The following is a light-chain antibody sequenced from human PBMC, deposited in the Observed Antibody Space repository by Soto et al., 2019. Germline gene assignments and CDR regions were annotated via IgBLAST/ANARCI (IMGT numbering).Light chain of an antibody. CDR2: GAS. Sequence: EIVMTQSPATLSVSPGERATLSCRASQSVSSNLAWYQQKPGQAPRLLIYGASTRATGIPARFSGSGSGTEFTLTISSLQSEDFAVYYCQQYNNWWTFCQGTKVEIK. V-gene: IGKV3-15*01. CDR1: QSVSSN. J-gene: IGKJ1*01. CDR3: QQYNNWWT.